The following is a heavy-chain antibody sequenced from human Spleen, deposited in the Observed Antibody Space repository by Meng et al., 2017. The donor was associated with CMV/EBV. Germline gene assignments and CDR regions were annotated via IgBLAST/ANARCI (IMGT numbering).Heavy chain of an antibody. Sequence: ASVKVSCKASGYTFTSYYMHWVRQAPGQGLEWMGIINPSGGSTSYAQKFQGRVTMTRDTSTSTVYMELSSLRSEDTAVYYCARVGVVVPAAMNYYYYGMDVWGQGTTVTVSS. J-gene: IGHJ6*02. CDR3: ARVGVVVPAAMNYYYYGMDV. CDR2: INPSGGST. CDR1: GYTFTSYY. V-gene: IGHV1-46*01. D-gene: IGHD2-2*01.